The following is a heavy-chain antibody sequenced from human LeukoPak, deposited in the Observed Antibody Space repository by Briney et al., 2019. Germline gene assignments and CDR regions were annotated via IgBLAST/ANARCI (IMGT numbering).Heavy chain of an antibody. CDR3: ARAVVVVIAARGAFDI. Sequence: GASVKVSCKASGYTFTGYYMHWVRQAPGQGLEWMGWISPNSGGTTYVQKFQGRVTMTRDTSISTAYMELSRLRSDDTAVYYCARAVVVVIAARGAFDIWGQGTMVTVSS. J-gene: IGHJ3*02. D-gene: IGHD2-21*01. CDR2: ISPNSGGT. V-gene: IGHV1-2*02. CDR1: GYTFTGYY.